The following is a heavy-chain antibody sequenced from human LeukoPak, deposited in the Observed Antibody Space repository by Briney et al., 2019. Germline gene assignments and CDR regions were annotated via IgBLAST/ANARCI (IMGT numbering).Heavy chain of an antibody. D-gene: IGHD4-4*01. CDR1: GFTFSSYA. CDR2: ISYDGSNK. Sequence: GGSLRLSCAASGFTFSSYAMHWVRQAPGKGLEWVAVISYDGSNKYYADSVKGRFTISRDNSKNTLYLQMNSLRAEDTAVYYCAKDITTVTAFDYWGQGTLVTVSS. CDR3: AKDITTVTAFDY. J-gene: IGHJ4*02. V-gene: IGHV3-30-3*01.